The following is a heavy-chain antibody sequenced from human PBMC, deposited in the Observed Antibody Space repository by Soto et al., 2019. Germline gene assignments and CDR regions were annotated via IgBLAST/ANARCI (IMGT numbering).Heavy chain of an antibody. D-gene: IGHD3-3*01. J-gene: IGHJ4*02. V-gene: IGHV3-33*01. CDR1: GSIFSGYG. CDR2: IRLDGSNI. CDR3: ARDGVGRTVFFGYFDY. Sequence: QVQLVESGGGVVQPGRSLRLSCAASGSIFSGYGMHWVRQAPGKGLEWVAIIRLDGSNIYYADSVKGRFTISRDNSKNTLYLQMNSMRDEDTAVYYCARDGVGRTVFFGYFDYWGQGALVTVSS.